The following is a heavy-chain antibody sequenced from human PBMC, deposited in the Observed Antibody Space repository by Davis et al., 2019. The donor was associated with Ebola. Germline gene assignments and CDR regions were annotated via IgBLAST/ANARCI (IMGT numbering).Heavy chain of an antibody. D-gene: IGHD2-2*01. CDR3: ARGQSYCSSTSCYLGY. V-gene: IGHV3-11*01. J-gene: IGHJ4*02. Sequence: YYADSVKGRFTISRDNAKNSLYLQMNSLRAEDTAVYYCARGQSYCSSTSCYLGYWGQGTLVTVSS.